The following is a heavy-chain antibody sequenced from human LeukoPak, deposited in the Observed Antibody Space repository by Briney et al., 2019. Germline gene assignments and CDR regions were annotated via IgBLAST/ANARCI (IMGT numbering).Heavy chain of an antibody. CDR3: ARTVRYGDYGWFDP. D-gene: IGHD4-17*01. J-gene: IGHJ5*02. Sequence: GASVKVSCKASGYTFTSYGISWVRQAPGQGLEWMGWISACNGNTNYAQKLQGRVTMTTDTSTSTAYMELRSLRSDDTAVYYCARTVRYGDYGWFDPWGQGTLVTVSS. V-gene: IGHV1-18*01. CDR2: ISACNGNT. CDR1: GYTFTSYG.